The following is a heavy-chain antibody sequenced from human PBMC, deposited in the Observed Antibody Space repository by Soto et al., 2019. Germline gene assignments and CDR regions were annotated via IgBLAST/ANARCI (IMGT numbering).Heavy chain of an antibody. CDR2: ISSGGGST. D-gene: IGHD1-26*01. CDR3: ARVWEQAYGHFEL. V-gene: IGHV3-64*01. CDR1: GFTFDHYA. J-gene: IGHJ2*01. Sequence: EVQLVESGGGLVQPGGSLRLSCAASGFTFDHYAMHWVRQAPGKGLEHVSSISSGGGSTYYANSVKGRFTISRDNLKRTLYLQMGSLTTEDMAVYYCARVWEQAYGHFELWGRGTLVAVSS.